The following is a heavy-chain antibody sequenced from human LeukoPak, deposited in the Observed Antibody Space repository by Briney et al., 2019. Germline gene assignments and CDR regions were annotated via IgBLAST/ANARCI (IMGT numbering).Heavy chain of an antibody. CDR1: GGTFSSYA. CDR2: VIPILGIA. V-gene: IGHV1-69*04. Sequence: SVKVSCKHSGGTFSSYAISWVRQAPGQGLEWMGRVIPILGIANYAQMFQGRGTLTAGKFPSTAYMELRSLGPQGTGLYYCARDFRGGYYGSGSYNPLDYWGQGTLVPVSS. CDR3: ARDFRGGYYGSGSYNPLDY. J-gene: IGHJ4*02. D-gene: IGHD3-10*01.